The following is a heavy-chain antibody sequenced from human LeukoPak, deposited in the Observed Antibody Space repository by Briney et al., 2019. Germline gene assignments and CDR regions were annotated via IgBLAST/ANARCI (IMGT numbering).Heavy chain of an antibody. CDR1: GGSISSSSYY. D-gene: IGHD6-13*01. J-gene: IGHJ4*02. Sequence: SETLSLTCTVSGGSISSSSYYWGWIRQPPGKGLEWIGSIYYSGSTYYNPSLKSRVTISVDTSKNQFSLKLSSVTAADTAVYYCATFPEDSSGWYQIYVDYWGQGTLVTVFS. V-gene: IGHV4-39*01. CDR3: ATFPEDSSGWYQIYVDY. CDR2: IYYSGST.